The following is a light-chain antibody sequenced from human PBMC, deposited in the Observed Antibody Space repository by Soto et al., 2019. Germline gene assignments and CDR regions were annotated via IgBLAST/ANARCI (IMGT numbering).Light chain of an antibody. CDR2: GTN. V-gene: IGLV7-43*01. J-gene: IGLJ2*01. Sequence: QTVVTQEPSLTVSPGGTVTLTCASSTGAVTSGYNPNWFQQKPGQAPRALIYGTNNKHSWTPARFSGSLLGGKAALTLSGVQPEDEAEYYCLLYYGGVRVFGGGTQLTVL. CDR1: TGAVTSGYN. CDR3: LLYYGGVRV.